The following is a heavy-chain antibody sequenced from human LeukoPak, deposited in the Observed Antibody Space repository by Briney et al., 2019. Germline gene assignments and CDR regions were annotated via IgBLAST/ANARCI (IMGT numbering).Heavy chain of an antibody. CDR1: GGSISSGDYY. V-gene: IGHV4-39*01. CDR3: ARHGANGYSYGYNWFDP. CDR2: IYYSGST. D-gene: IGHD5-18*01. Sequence: KPSETLSLTCTVSGGSISSGDYYWGWIRQPPGKGLEWIGSIYYSGSTYYNPSLKSRVTISVDTSKNQFSLKLSSVTAADTAVYYCARHGANGYSYGYNWFDPWGQGTLVTVSS. J-gene: IGHJ5*02.